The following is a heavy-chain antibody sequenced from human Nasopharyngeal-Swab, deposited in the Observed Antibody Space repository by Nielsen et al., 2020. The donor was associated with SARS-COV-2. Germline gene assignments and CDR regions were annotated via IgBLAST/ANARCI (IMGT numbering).Heavy chain of an antibody. CDR2: IDPSDSYT. D-gene: IGHD3-9*01. J-gene: IGHJ6*03. Sequence: GGSLRLSCKGSGYSSTSYWISWVRQLPGQGLEWMGRIDPSDSYTNYSPSFQGHVTISADKSISTAYLQWSSLKASDTAMYYCARHISTGYYYYYMDVWGKGTTVTVSS. V-gene: IGHV5-10-1*01. CDR1: GYSSTSYW. CDR3: ARHISTGYYYYYMDV.